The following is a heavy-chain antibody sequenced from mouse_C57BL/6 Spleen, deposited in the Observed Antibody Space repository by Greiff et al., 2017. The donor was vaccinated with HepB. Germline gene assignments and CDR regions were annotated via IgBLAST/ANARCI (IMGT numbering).Heavy chain of an antibody. D-gene: IGHD1-3*01. J-gene: IGHJ4*01. CDR2: FYPGSGSI. Sequence: ESGAELVKPGASVKLSCKASGYTFTEYTIHWVKQRSGQGLEWIGCFYPGSGSIKYNEKFKDKATLTADKSSSTVYLELSRLTSEDSAVYFCARHDKGYYAMDYWGQGTSVTVSS. CDR3: ARHDKGYYAMDY. V-gene: IGHV1-62-2*01. CDR1: GYTFTEYT.